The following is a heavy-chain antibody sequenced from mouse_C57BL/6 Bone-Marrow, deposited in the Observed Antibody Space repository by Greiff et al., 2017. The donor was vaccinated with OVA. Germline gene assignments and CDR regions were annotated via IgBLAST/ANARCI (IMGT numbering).Heavy chain of an antibody. Sequence: EVKLVESGGGLVKPGGSLKLSCAASGFTFSSYAMSWVRQTPEKRLEWVATISDGGSYTYYPENVKGRFTISRDNAKNNLYLQMSHLMSEDTAMYYCARWVYDYDEGYYFDYWGQGTTLTVSS. V-gene: IGHV5-4*03. CDR2: ISDGGSYT. J-gene: IGHJ2*01. D-gene: IGHD2-4*01. CDR1: GFTFSSYA. CDR3: ARWVYDYDEGYYFDY.